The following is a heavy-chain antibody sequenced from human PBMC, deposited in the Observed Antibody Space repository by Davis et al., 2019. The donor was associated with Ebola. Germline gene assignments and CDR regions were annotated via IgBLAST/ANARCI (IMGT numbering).Heavy chain of an antibody. CDR1: GFSFSGYA. D-gene: IGHD6-13*01. CDR2: IRSNAYGGIT. Sequence: GESLKISCAASGFSFSGYAMNWVRQAPGKGLEWVGSIRSNAYGGITQSAASVKGRVAISSDDSRSIAYRQVDRLRVEDTAVYYCTRDLKQPPPSYYYGMDVWGQGTTVTVSS. V-gene: IGHV3-49*04. CDR3: TRDLKQPPPSYYYGMDV. J-gene: IGHJ6*02.